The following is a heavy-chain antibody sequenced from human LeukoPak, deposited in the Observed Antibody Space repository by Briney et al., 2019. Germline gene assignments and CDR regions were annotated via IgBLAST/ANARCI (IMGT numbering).Heavy chain of an antibody. D-gene: IGHD2-15*01. CDR1: GYTFTGYY. V-gene: IGHV1-2*06. CDR3: ARDPLYCSGGSCHTNWFDP. Sequence: ASVKVSCKASGYTFTGYYMHWVRQAPGQGLEWMGRINPNSGGTNYAQKFQGRVTMTRDTSISTAYMELSRPRSDDTAVYYCARDPLYCSGGSCHTNWFDPWGQGTLVTVSS. CDR2: INPNSGGT. J-gene: IGHJ5*02.